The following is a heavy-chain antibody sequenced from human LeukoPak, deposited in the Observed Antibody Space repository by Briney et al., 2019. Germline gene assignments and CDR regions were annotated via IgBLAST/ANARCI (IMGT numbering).Heavy chain of an antibody. V-gene: IGHV1-18*01. CDR3: ARRFYGSGSISYGMDV. CDR1: GYTFTSYG. CDR2: ISAYNGNT. Sequence: ASVKVSCKASGYTFTSYGISWVRQAPGQGLEWMGWISAYNGNTNDAQKLQGRVTMTTDTSTSTAYMELRSLRSDDTAVYYCARRFYGSGSISYGMDVWGQGTTVTVSS. D-gene: IGHD3-10*01. J-gene: IGHJ6*02.